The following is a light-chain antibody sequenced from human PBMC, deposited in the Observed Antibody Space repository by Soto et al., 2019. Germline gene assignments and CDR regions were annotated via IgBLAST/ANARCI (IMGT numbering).Light chain of an antibody. V-gene: IGLV1-44*01. CDR1: RSNIGSNT. J-gene: IGLJ3*02. CDR2: SNH. Sequence: QAVVTQPPSASGTPGHRVTISCSGSRSNIGSNTVNWYQQLPGTAPKLLMFSNHQRPSGVPDRFSGSKSGTSVTLAISGLQSEDEADYYCAAWDDSLNGVVFGGGTKLTVL. CDR3: AAWDDSLNGVV.